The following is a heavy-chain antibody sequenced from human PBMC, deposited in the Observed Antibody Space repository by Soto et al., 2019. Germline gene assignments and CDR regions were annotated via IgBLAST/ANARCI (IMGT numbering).Heavy chain of an antibody. CDR3: AREGSGGRGYFDY. D-gene: IGHD2-15*01. CDR2: IIPILGIA. J-gene: IGHJ4*02. CDR1: GGTFSSYT. V-gene: IGHV1-69*08. Sequence: QVQLVQSGAEVKKPGSSVKVSCKASGGTFSSYTISWVRQAPGQGLEWMGRIIPILGIANYAQKFQGRGTITADKSTRTAYMELSGLRSEDTAGYYCAREGSGGRGYFDYWGQGTLVTVSS.